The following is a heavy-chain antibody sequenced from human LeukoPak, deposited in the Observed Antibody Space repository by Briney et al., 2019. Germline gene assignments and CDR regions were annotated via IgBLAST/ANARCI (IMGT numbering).Heavy chain of an antibody. J-gene: IGHJ4*02. Sequence: GGSLTLSCALSGFTFSSYAVSCVRHAPGGGREWVSAISGRGGSTYYADTVKGRFNISRDNSKNALYLQMNSLRAEDTAVYYCAKDGGLYCGGDCYPLYFFDYWGQGTLVTVSS. CDR3: AKDGGLYCGGDCYPLYFFDY. CDR2: ISGRGGST. V-gene: IGHV3-23*01. CDR1: GFTFSSYA. D-gene: IGHD2-21*02.